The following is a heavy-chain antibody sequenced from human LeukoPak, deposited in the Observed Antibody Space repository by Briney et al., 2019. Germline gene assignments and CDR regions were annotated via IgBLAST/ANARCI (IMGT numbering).Heavy chain of an antibody. V-gene: IGHV1-18*01. CDR2: ISAYNGNT. J-gene: IGHJ6*02. Sequence: GASVKVSCKASGYTFTSYGISWVRQAPGQGLEWMGWISAYNGNTNYAQKLQGRVTMTTDTSTSTAYMELSRLRSDDTAVYYCARGSHCSSTSCYYYYYYGMDVWGQGTTVTVSS. CDR1: GYTFTSYG. CDR3: ARGSHCSSTSCYYYYYYGMDV. D-gene: IGHD2-2*01.